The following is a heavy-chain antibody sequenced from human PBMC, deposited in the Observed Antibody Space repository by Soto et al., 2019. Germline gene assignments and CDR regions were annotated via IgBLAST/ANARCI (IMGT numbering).Heavy chain of an antibody. CDR3: ARRRLYAISLLYFDY. CDR2: INHSGST. Sequence: SETLSLTCAVYGGYFSGYYWSGIRQPPGKGLEWIGEINHSGSTNYNPSLKSRVTISVDTSKNQFSLKLSSVTAADTAVYYCARRRLYAISLLYFDYWGQGALVTVSS. V-gene: IGHV4-34*01. D-gene: IGHD2-8*01. CDR1: GGYFSGYY. J-gene: IGHJ4*02.